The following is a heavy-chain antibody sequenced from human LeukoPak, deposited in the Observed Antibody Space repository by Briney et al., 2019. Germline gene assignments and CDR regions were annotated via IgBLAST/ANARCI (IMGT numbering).Heavy chain of an antibody. CDR1: GGSFSGYY. V-gene: IGHV4-34*01. J-gene: IGHJ4*02. CDR2: INHSGST. D-gene: IGHD2-2*01. Sequence: SETLSLTCAVYGGSFSGYYWSWIRQPPGKGLEWIGEINHSGSTNYNPSLKSRVTISVDTSKNQFPLKLSSVTAADTAVYYCASTRPGTVVVPAAIRSFYYWGQGTLVTVSS. CDR3: ASTRPGTVVVPAAIRSFYY.